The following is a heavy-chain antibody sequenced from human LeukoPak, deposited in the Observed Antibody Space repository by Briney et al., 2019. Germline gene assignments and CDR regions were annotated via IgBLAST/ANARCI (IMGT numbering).Heavy chain of an antibody. J-gene: IGHJ4*02. D-gene: IGHD3-22*01. CDR1: GDSINSGDFS. CDR3: ARTYFYDTSSYYFDY. V-gene: IGHV4-30-4*07. Sequence: PSQTLSLTCAVSGDSINSGDFSWSWIRQPPGKGLEWIGNISYSGSTHYNTSLKSRVTISLDTSKNQFSLRLNSVTAADTAVYYCARTYFYDTSSYYFDYWGQGTLVTVSS. CDR2: ISYSGST.